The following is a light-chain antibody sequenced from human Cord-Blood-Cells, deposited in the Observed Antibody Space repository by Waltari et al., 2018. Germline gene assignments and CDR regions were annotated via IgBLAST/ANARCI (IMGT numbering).Light chain of an antibody. Sequence: DIVMTQSLLSLPVPPGEPASISCRSSQSLLHSNGYNYLDWYLQKPGQSPQLLIYLGSNRASGVPDRFSGSGSGTDFTLKISRVEAEDVGVYYCMQALQTPWTFGQGTKVEIK. CDR1: QSLLHSNGYNY. CDR3: MQALQTPWT. V-gene: IGKV2-28*01. J-gene: IGKJ1*01. CDR2: LGS.